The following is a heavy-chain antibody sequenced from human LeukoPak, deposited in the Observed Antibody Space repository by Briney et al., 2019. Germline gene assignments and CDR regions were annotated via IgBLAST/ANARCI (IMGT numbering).Heavy chain of an antibody. J-gene: IGHJ3*02. CDR2: ISAYNGNT. D-gene: IGHD3-22*01. Sequence: ASVKVSCKASGYTFTSYGISWVRQAPGQGLEWMGWISAYNGNTNYAQKLQGRVTMTTDTSTSTAYMELRSLRSDDTAVYYCARHRYYDSSGYGNIWGQRTMVTVSS. CDR1: GYTFTSYG. CDR3: ARHRYYDSSGYGNI. V-gene: IGHV1-18*01.